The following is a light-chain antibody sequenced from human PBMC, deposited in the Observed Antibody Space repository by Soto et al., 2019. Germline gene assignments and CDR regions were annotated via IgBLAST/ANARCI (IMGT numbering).Light chain of an antibody. Sequence: QSALTQPASVSGSPGQSITISCTGTSSYVGAYNFVSWYQFHPGRAPKLIIYEVTIRPSGVSNRFSGSKSGNTASLTISGLQAEDEADYYCSSYTTSDPYVFGSGTKLTVL. J-gene: IGLJ1*01. CDR2: EVT. CDR3: SSYTTSDPYV. V-gene: IGLV2-14*01. CDR1: SSYVGAYNF.